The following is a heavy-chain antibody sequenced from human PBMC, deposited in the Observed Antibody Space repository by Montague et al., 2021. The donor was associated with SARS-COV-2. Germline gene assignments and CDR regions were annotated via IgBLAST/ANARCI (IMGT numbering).Heavy chain of an antibody. CDR3: ARGGTYYDFWSGYQNYYYGMDV. J-gene: IGHJ6*02. Sequence: SLRLPCAASGFTFSSYEMNWVRQAPGKGLEWVSYISSSGSTIYYADSVKGRFTISRDNAKNSLYLQMNSLRAEDTAVYYCARGGTYYDFWSGYQNYYYGMDVWGQGTTVTVSS. CDR2: ISSSGSTI. CDR1: GFTFSSYE. V-gene: IGHV3-48*03. D-gene: IGHD3-3*01.